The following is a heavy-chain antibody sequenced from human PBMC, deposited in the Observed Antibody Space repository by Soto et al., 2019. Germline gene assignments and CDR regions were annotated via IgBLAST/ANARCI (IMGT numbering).Heavy chain of an antibody. Sequence: QVQLQESGPGLVKPSQTLSLTCTVSGGSISSGGYYWSWIRQHPGKDLEWIGYIHYSGRTYYNPSLTSRVSISVDTSKNQCSLELSSATPPDTAVYYCAGVYYDFWRGYYSYYFDYWGQGTMVTVSS. CDR2: IHYSGRT. V-gene: IGHV4-31*03. D-gene: IGHD3-3*01. CDR3: AGVYYDFWRGYYSYYFDY. CDR1: GGSISSGGYY. J-gene: IGHJ4*02.